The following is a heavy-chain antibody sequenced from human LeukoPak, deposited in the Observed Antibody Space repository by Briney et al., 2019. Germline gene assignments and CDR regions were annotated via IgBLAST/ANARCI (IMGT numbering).Heavy chain of an antibody. CDR3: ARIVYSSGIFDY. V-gene: IGHV1-3*01. CDR1: GYTFTSYA. Sequence: ASVKVSCKASGYTFTSYAMHWVRQAPGQRLEWMGWINAGNGNTKYSQKFQGRVTITRDASASTAYMELSSLRSEDTAVYYCARIVYSSGIFDYWGQGTLVTVSS. D-gene: IGHD6-19*01. CDR2: INAGNGNT. J-gene: IGHJ4*02.